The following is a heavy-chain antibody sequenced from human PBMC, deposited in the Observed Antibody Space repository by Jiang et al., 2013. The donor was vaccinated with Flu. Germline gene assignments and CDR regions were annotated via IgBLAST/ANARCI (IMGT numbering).Heavy chain of an antibody. Sequence: AEVKKPGSSVKVSRKASGGTFRSYGISWVRQAPGQGLEWMGGIIPMFGTANYAQKFQGRVTITADESTSTAYMELNSLRSEDTAVYYCAREGETWSGWPGSYYFEYWGQGTLVTVSS. D-gene: IGHD6-19*01. J-gene: IGHJ4*02. CDR2: IIPMFGTA. CDR1: GGTFRSYG. V-gene: IGHV1-69*01. CDR3: AREGETWSGWPGSYYFEY.